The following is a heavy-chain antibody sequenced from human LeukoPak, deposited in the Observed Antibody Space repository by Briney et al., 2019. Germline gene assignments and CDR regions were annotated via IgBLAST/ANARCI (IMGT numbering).Heavy chain of an antibody. J-gene: IGHJ4*02. V-gene: IGHV3-7*01. D-gene: IGHD3-3*01. CDR2: IKHDGSEK. CDR1: GFIFTNYF. Sequence: GGSLRLSCAASGFIFTNYFMSWVRQAPGKGLEWVASIKHDGSEKNYVDSVRGRFTISRDNTMNSLYLQMSSLRAEDTAVYYCATDRGWRTSGYYLYYFEYWGQGTLVTYSS. CDR3: ATDRGWRTSGYYLYYFEY.